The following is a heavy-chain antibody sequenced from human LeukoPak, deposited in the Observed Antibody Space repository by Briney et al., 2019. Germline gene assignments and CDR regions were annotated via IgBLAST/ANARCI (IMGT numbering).Heavy chain of an antibody. D-gene: IGHD2-2*01. V-gene: IGHV3-23*01. J-gene: IGHJ4*02. CDR1: GFTFSSYA. CDR3: ARWYCSSTSCYYDY. Sequence: GGSLRLSCAASGFTFSSYAMSWVRQAPGKGLEWVSVISGSGGSTYYTDSVKGRLTISRDNSKSTLNLQMISLRAEDTAVYYCARWYCSSTSCYYDYWGQGTLVTVSS. CDR2: ISGSGGST.